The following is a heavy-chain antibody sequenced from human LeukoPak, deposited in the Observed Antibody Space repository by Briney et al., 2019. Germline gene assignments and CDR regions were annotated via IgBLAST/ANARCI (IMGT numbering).Heavy chain of an antibody. D-gene: IGHD2-21*02. Sequence: SETLSLTCAVYGGSFSGYYWSWIRQPAGKGLEWIGRIYTSGSTNYNPSLKSRVTISVDTSKNQFSLKLSSVTAADTAMYYCAKSDGYGLIDYLGQGTLVTVSS. CDR2: IYTSGST. CDR3: AKSDGYGLIDY. J-gene: IGHJ4*02. V-gene: IGHV4-59*10. CDR1: GGSFSGYY.